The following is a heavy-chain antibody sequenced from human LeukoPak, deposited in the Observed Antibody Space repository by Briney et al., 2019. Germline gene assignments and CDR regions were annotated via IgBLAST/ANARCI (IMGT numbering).Heavy chain of an antibody. CDR1: GGSISNYW. D-gene: IGHD3-10*01. V-gene: IGHV4-59*08. CDR3: ASTYGSGSPMDV. CDR2: VFDSGGT. Sequence: SETLSLTCTVSGGSISNYWWSWIRQPPGKGLEWIGYVFDSGGTNYNPSLKGRVTISVDTSKNQFSLKLSSVTAADTAVYYCASTYGSGSPMDVWGQGTTVTVSS. J-gene: IGHJ6*02.